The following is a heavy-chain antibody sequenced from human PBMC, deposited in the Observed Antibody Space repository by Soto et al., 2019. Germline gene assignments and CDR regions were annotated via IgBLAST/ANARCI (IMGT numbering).Heavy chain of an antibody. CDR2: IWSDGNNR. CDR1: GFMFSNHG. V-gene: IGHV3-33*01. Sequence: QVQLVESGGGVVQPGRSLRLSCAASGFMFSNHGMHWVRQAPGKGLEWVAVIWSDGNNRYYADSVKGRFTISRDNSKNTVYLQMNSLRAEETAVYYCVRGDNWNDEASDYWGQGTLVTVSS. CDR3: VRGDNWNDEASDY. J-gene: IGHJ4*02. D-gene: IGHD1-1*01.